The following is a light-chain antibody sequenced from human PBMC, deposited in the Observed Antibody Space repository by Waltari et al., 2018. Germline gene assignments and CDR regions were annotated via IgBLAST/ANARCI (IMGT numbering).Light chain of an antibody. Sequence: DVPMTQSPSSLSASVGDQVPITCQASQNVDNYLNWYQVKPGKAPKFLIYDASSLGTGVSSRFSGSGSGTHFTLTISSLQSEDFGTYYCQQYENLPLTFGGGT. CDR1: QNVDNY. CDR2: DAS. CDR3: QQYENLPLT. J-gene: IGKJ4*01. V-gene: IGKV1-33*01.